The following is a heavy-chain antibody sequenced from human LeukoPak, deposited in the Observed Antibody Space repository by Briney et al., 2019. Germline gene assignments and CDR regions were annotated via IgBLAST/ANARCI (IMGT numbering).Heavy chain of an antibody. V-gene: IGHV4-61*01. Sequence: PSETLPLTCTVSGGSASSGSYYWGWIRQPPGKGLEWIGYIYYSGSTNYNPSLKSRVTISVDTSKNQFSLKLSSVTAADTAAYYCARSGDYEVDYWGQGTLVTVSS. CDR2: IYYSGST. J-gene: IGHJ4*02. D-gene: IGHD4-17*01. CDR3: ARSGDYEVDY. CDR1: GGSASSGSYY.